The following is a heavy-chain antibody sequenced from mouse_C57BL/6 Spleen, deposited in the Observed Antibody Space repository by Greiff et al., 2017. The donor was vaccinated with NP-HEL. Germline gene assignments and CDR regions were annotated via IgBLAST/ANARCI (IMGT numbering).Heavy chain of an antibody. CDR3: TTYYPWGY. J-gene: IGHJ2*01. D-gene: IGHD2-10*01. CDR1: GFTFSNYW. Sequence: EVKVEESGGGLVQPGGSMKLSCVASGFTFSNYWVNWVRQSPEKGLEWVAQIRLKSDNYATHYAESVKGRFTISRDDSKSSVYLQMNNLRAEDTGIYYCTTYYPWGYWGQGTTLTVSS. V-gene: IGHV6-3*01. CDR2: IRLKSDNYAT.